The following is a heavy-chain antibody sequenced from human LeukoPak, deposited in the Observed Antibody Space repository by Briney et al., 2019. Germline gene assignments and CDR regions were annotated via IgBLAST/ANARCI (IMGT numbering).Heavy chain of an antibody. D-gene: IGHD4/OR15-4a*01. Sequence: GRSLRLSCAASGFTFDDYAMHWVRQAPGKGLEWVSGISWNCGSIGYADSVKGRFTISRDNAKNSLYLQMSSLRVEDTAVYYCARDATLVAFDYWGQGTLVSVSS. CDR1: GFTFDDYA. CDR3: ARDATLVAFDY. CDR2: ISWNCGSI. V-gene: IGHV3-9*01. J-gene: IGHJ4*02.